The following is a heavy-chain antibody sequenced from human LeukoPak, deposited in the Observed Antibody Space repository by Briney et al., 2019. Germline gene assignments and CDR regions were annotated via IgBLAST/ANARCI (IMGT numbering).Heavy chain of an antibody. V-gene: IGHV1-18*01. Sequence: ASVKVSCKASGYTFTSYDINWVRQAPGQGLEWMGWISAHNGNTNYAQKLQGRVTMTTDTSTSTAYMELRSLRSDDTAVYYCARVPPAPTYYDFWSGYYASWFDPWGQGTLVTVSS. D-gene: IGHD3-3*01. CDR3: ARVPPAPTYYDFWSGYYASWFDP. CDR1: GYTFTSYD. CDR2: ISAHNGNT. J-gene: IGHJ5*02.